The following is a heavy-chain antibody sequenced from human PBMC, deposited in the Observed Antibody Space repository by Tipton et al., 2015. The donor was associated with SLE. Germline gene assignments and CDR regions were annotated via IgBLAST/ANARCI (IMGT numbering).Heavy chain of an antibody. CDR3: AKVSGNCI. V-gene: IGHV3-23*01. Sequence: SLRLSCTASGFTFNNYAMNWVRQAPGKGLEWVSAISGSSGRPYHAVSVKGRFTISRDNSKNTVYLQMNSLRAEDTAVYYCAKVSGNCIWGQGTPVIVSS. CDR1: GFTFNNYA. D-gene: IGHD1-26*01. CDR2: ISGSSGRP. J-gene: IGHJ4*02.